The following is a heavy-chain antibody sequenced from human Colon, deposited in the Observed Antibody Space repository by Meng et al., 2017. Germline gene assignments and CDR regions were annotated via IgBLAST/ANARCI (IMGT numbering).Heavy chain of an antibody. CDR3: AKDHAQAPNWFDT. J-gene: IGHJ5*02. CDR2: ISGSGGST. Sequence: GESLKISCAASGFTFSSYVMTWVRQAPGKGLEWVSAISGSGGSTFFADSVKGRFTISRDNSKNTLYLQMNSLRAEDTAVYYCAKDHAQAPNWFDTWGQGTLVTVSS. CDR1: GFTFSSYV. V-gene: IGHV3-23*01.